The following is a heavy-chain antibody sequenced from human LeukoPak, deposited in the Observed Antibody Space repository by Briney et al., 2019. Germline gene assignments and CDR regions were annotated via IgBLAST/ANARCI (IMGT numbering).Heavy chain of an antibody. CDR2: ISSSSSTYI. CDR1: GFTFSTYS. J-gene: IGHJ3*02. D-gene: IGHD1-26*01. V-gene: IGHV3-21*01. CDR3: ARDVFSLGSGRYVGGGFDI. Sequence: GGSLRLSCAASGFTFSTYSMSWVRQAPGKGLEWVSSISSSSSTYIYYADSVKGRFTISRDNAENSLYLQMNSLRAEDTAVYYCARDVFSLGSGRYVGGGFDIWGQGTMVTVSS.